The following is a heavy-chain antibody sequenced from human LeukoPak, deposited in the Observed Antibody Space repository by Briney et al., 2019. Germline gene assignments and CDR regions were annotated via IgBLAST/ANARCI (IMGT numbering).Heavy chain of an antibody. V-gene: IGHV4-30-2*01. J-gene: IGHJ4*02. D-gene: IGHD2-15*01. CDR2: IYHSGST. Sequence: PSETLSLTCTVSGGSISSGDYYWSWIRQPPGKGLEWIGYIYHSGSTYYNPSLKSRVTISVDRSKNQFSLKLSSVTAADTAVYYCARVREHYCSGGSCYYFDYWGQGTLVTVSS. CDR1: GGSISSGDYY. CDR3: ARVREHYCSGGSCYYFDY.